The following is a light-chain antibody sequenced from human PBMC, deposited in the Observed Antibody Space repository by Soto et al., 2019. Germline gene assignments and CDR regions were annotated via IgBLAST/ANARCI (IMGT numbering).Light chain of an antibody. V-gene: IGKV3-20*01. CDR3: QQYGSSPGT. J-gene: IGKJ1*01. CDR1: QSVSSSY. CDR2: GAS. Sequence: IVLTDSPGTLYLSPLEIATRCCRASQSVSSSYLACYQQKPGQAPRLLIFGASIRDTGIPDRFSGSGSGTDFTLTISRLESEDFAVYYCQQYGSSPGTFGQGTKVDIK.